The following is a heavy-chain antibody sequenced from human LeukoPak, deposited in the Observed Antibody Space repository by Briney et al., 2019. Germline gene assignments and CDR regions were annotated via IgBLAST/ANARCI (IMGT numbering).Heavy chain of an antibody. V-gene: IGHV4-61*02. CDR2: IYTSGST. CDR1: GGSISSGSYY. Sequence: PSQTLSLTCTVSGGSISSGSYYWSWIRQPVGKGLEWIGRIYTSGSTNYNPSLKSRVTISVDTSKNQFSLKLSSVTAADTAVYYCAGDYYDSSGYYYWGQGTLVTVSS. J-gene: IGHJ4*02. D-gene: IGHD3-22*01. CDR3: AGDYYDSSGYYY.